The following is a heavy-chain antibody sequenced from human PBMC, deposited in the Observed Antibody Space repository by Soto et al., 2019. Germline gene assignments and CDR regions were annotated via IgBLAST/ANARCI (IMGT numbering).Heavy chain of an antibody. CDR3: TTDRCSGGSCYDAFDI. J-gene: IGHJ3*02. D-gene: IGHD2-15*01. CDR1: GYTFSNAW. V-gene: IGHV3-15*01. Sequence: GGSLTLSCAASGYTFSNAWMSWVRQAPGKGLEWVGRIKSKTDGGTTDYAAPVKGRFTISRDDSKNTLYLQMNSLKTEDTAVYYCTTDRCSGGSCYDAFDIWGQGTMVTVS. CDR2: IKSKTDGGTT.